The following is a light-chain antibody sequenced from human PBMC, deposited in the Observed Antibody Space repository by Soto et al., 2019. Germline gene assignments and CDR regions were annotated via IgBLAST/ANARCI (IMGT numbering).Light chain of an antibody. J-gene: IGKJ5*01. CDR2: GAS. Sequence: EIVLTQSPGTLSLSHGERATLSCRASQTFSNSFLSWFQQIPGQAPRLLIYGASMRATGIPDRFSGSGSGTDFTLTISRLEPEDFAVYYCQQCGSSSTFGQGTRLEIK. CDR3: QQCGSSST. V-gene: IGKV3-20*01. CDR1: QTFSNSF.